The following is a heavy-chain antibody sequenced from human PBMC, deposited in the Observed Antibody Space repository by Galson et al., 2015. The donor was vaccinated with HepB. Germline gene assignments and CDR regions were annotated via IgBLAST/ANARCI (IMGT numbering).Heavy chain of an antibody. D-gene: IGHD4-17*01. V-gene: IGHV1-18*01. CDR1: GYTFTSYG. CDR3: ARVTSYGDYGDY. Sequence: SVKVSCKASGYTFTSYGISWVRQAPGQGLEWMGWISAYNGNTNYAQKLQGRVTMTTDTSTSTAYMELRSLRSDGTAVYYCARVTSYGDYGDYWGQGTLVTVSS. J-gene: IGHJ4*02. CDR2: ISAYNGNT.